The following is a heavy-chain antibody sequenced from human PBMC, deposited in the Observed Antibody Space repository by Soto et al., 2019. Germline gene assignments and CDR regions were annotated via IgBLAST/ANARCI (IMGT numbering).Heavy chain of an antibody. Sequence: QVQLVQSGAEVKKPGSSVKVSCKASGGTFSSYAISWVRQAPGQGLEWMGGIIPIFGTANYAQKFQGRVTITADESTSTAYMELSSLRSEDTAVYYCARAAPVTFKYYDFWSGYYTLSGVCYGMDVWGQGTTVTVSS. D-gene: IGHD3-3*01. CDR1: GGTFSSYA. CDR2: IIPIFGTA. V-gene: IGHV1-69*01. J-gene: IGHJ6*02. CDR3: ARAAPVTFKYYDFWSGYYTLSGVCYGMDV.